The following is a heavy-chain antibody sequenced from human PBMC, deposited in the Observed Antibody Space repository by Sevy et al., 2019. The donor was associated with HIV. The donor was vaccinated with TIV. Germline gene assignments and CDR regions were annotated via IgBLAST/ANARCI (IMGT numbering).Heavy chain of an antibody. V-gene: IGHV3-30*04. D-gene: IGHD1-26*01. CDR3: ARGENDDEFFQY. CDR2: TSYDGSHK. CDR1: GFIFSNFA. Sequence: GGSLRLSCTVSGFIFSNFAMHWVRQAPGKALEWVAVTSYDGSHKYYADSVKGRFTVSRDNSRNILSLEMSSLTRDDTAVYYCARGENDDEFFQYWGQGTLVTVSS. J-gene: IGHJ1*01.